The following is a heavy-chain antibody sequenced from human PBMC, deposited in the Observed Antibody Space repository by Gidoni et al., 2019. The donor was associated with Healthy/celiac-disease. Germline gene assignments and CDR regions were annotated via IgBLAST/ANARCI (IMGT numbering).Heavy chain of an antibody. J-gene: IGHJ4*02. CDR1: GFTFSSYA. CDR2: ISYDGSKK. V-gene: IGHV3-30-3*01. CDR3: ARIYYGSGSYYDY. Sequence: QVQLVASGGGVVQPGRSLRLSCAASGFTFSSYAMHWVRQAPGKGLEWVAVISYDGSKKYYADSVKGRFTISRDNSKNTLYLQMNSLRAEDTAVYYCARIYYGSGSYYDYWGQGTLVTVSS. D-gene: IGHD3-10*01.